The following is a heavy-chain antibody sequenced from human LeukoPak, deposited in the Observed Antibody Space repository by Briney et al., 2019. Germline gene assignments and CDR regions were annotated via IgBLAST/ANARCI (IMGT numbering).Heavy chain of an antibody. V-gene: IGHV1-2*02. Sequence: ASVKISCRASGYTFSDYYIHWVRQAPGQGLEWMGWITPNSGGTKYAQRFQGRGTMTRDTSISTAYMDLSSLGSDATAVFYCVRKSATRRTSEFDYWGQGTPVTVSS. CDR2: ITPNSGGT. J-gene: IGHJ4*02. CDR3: VRKSATRRTSEFDY. CDR1: GYTFSDYY. D-gene: IGHD2-15*01.